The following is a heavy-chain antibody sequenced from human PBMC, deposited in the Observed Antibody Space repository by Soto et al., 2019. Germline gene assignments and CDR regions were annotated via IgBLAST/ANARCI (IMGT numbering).Heavy chain of an antibody. J-gene: IGHJ5*02. V-gene: IGHV1-46*01. CDR2: INPSGGST. CDR1: GYTFTSYY. Sequence: ASVKVSFKASGYTFTSYYMHWVRQAPGQGLEWMGIINPSGGSTSYAQKFQGRVTMTRDTSTSTVYMELSSLRSEDTAVYYCARVAAGSSSTIWFDPWGQGTLVTVSS. D-gene: IGHD6-13*01. CDR3: ARVAAGSSSTIWFDP.